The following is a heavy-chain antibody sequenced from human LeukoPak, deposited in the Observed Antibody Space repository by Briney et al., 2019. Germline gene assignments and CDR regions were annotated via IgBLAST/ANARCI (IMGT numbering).Heavy chain of an antibody. CDR3: ARRVIAVTGGFDY. D-gene: IGHD6-19*01. CDR1: GFTFSDHY. CDR2: TRNRARSYTT. V-gene: IGHV3-72*01. Sequence: GGSLRLSCAASGFTFSDHYMDWVRQAPGKGLEWVGRTRNRARSYTTEYAASVKGRFIISRDDSKNSLYLQMNSLKTEDTAVYYCARRVIAVTGGFDYWGQGTLVTVSS. J-gene: IGHJ4*02.